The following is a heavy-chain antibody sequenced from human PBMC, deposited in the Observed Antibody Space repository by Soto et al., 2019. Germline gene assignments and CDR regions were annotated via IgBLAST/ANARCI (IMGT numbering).Heavy chain of an antibody. D-gene: IGHD5-18*01. CDR2: IDPSDSYT. CDR3: ASDTAMVSVYYYYGMDV. J-gene: IGHJ6*02. V-gene: IGHV5-10-1*01. Sequence: RGESLKISCKGSGYSFTSYWISWVRQMPGKGLEWMGRIDPSDSYTNYSPSFQGHVTISADKSISTAYLQWSSLKASDTAMYYCASDTAMVSVYYYYGMDVWGQGTTVTVAS. CDR1: GYSFTSYW.